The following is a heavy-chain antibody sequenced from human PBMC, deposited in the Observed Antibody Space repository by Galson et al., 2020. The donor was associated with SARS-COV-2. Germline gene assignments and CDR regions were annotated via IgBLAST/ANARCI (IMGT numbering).Heavy chain of an antibody. Sequence: GGSLRLSCAVSGSSFSMYAMSWVRQAPGKGLEWISAISGSGGTTFYADSVKGRFTISRDNSKNTLFLEMNSLRAEDTAVHYYAKVFTMLRVVNTYYYCMDVWGKGTSVTVSS. CDR1: GSSFSMYA. J-gene: IGHJ6*03. V-gene: IGHV3-23*01. CDR2: ISGSGGTT. CDR3: AKVFTMLRVVNTYYYCMDV. D-gene: IGHD3-10*01.